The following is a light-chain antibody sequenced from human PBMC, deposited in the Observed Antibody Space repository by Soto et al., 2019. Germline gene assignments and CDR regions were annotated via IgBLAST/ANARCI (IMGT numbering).Light chain of an antibody. J-gene: IGKJ1*01. Sequence: EIVLTQSPGTLSLSPGERATLSCRASQSVSSSYLAWYQQKPGQAPRLLIYGASSRATGIPDRFSGSGSGTDFTLTINRLEPEDFAVYYCQQRSNWPWTFGQGTKVDIK. CDR1: QSVSSSY. CDR2: GAS. V-gene: IGKV3D-20*02. CDR3: QQRSNWPWT.